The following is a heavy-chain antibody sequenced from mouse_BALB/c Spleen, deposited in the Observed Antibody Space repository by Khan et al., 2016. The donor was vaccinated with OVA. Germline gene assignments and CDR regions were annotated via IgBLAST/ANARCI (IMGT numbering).Heavy chain of an antibody. D-gene: IGHD1-1*02. CDR1: GFTFSTYG. CDR2: ISTGGHYT. J-gene: IGHJ3*01. V-gene: IGHV5-6*01. CDR3: ARLAYYYNSEGFAY. Sequence: EVKLVESGGDLVKPGGSLKLSCAASGFTFSTYGMSWVRQSPDKRLEWVATISTGGHYTYYPDNLKGRFTISRDHARNILYLQMSSLKSEDTAMYYCARLAYYYNSEGFAYWGQGTLVTVSA.